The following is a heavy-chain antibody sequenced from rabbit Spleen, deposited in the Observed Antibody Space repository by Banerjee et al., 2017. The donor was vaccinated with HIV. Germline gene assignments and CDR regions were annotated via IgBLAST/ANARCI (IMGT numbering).Heavy chain of an antibody. D-gene: IGHD3-1*01. J-gene: IGHJ2*02. CDR2: IYAGSSVST. CDR3: ARNPGSSWITHFDL. V-gene: IGHV1S40*01. Sequence: QSLEESGGDLVKPGASLTLTCTASGFSFSSSYYMCWVRQAPGKGLEWIACIYAGSSVSTYYATWAKGRFTISKTSSTTVTLQMASLTAADTATYFCARNPGSSWITHFDLWGPGTLVTVS. CDR1: GFSFSSSYY.